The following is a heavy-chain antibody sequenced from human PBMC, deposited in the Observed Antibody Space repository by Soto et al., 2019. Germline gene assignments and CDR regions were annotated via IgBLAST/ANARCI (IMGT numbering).Heavy chain of an antibody. CDR1: GGSISSYY. Sequence: SETLSLTCTVSGGSISSYYWSWIRQPPGKGLEWIGYIYYSGSTNYNPSLKSRVTISVDTSKNQFSLKLSSVTAADTAVYYCAREKATKYYYYYYYMDVWGKGTTVTVS. CDR3: AREKATKYYYYYYYMDV. V-gene: IGHV4-59*01. J-gene: IGHJ6*03. CDR2: IYYSGST. D-gene: IGHD5-12*01.